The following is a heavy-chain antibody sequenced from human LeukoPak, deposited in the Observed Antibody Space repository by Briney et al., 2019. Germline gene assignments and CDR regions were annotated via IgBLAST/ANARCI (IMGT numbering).Heavy chain of an antibody. CDR1: GYSFTDYY. V-gene: IGHV1-2*02. Sequence: ASVKVSCKTSGYSFTDYYIHWVRQAPGQGLEWMEWINTKSGRTSSARKFQGRVTMTRDPSITTVYMDMAWLTSDDTAIYFCARADFIDAGPYLIGPWGQGTLVTVSS. CDR3: ARADFIDAGPYLIGP. CDR2: INTKSGRT. D-gene: IGHD3-3*01. J-gene: IGHJ5*02.